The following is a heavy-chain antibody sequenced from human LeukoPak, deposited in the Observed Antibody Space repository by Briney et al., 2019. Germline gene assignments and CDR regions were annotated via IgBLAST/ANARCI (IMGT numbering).Heavy chain of an antibody. J-gene: IGHJ5*02. V-gene: IGHV4-30-4*08. D-gene: IGHD2-15*01. CDR1: GGSISSGDYY. CDR2: IYYSGST. Sequence: SQTLSLTCTVSGGSISSGDYYWSWIRQPPGKGLEWIGYIYYSGSTYYNPSLKSRLTISLDTSKNQFSLKLSSVTAADTAVYYCARDCSGGSCYSFWFDPWGQGTLVTVSS. CDR3: ARDCSGGSCYSFWFDP.